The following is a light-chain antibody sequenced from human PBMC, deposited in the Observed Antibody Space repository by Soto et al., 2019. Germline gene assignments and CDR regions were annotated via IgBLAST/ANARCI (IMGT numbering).Light chain of an antibody. CDR2: DAS. CDR1: QSVSSY. Sequence: EIVLTQSPATLSLSPGERATLSCRTSQSVSSYFAWYQQKPGRAPRLLIYDASNRATGIPARFIGSGSGTDFPLTTSSLEPEDFAVYYCQQRSNWPLTFGKGTRLEIK. CDR3: QQRSNWPLT. V-gene: IGKV3-11*01. J-gene: IGKJ5*01.